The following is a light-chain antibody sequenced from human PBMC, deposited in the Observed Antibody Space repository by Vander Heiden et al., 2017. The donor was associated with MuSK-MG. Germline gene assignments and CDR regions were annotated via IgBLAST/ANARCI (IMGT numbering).Light chain of an antibody. Sequence: DIQMTQSPSTLSASLGDRVTITCRASQSISIWVAWHQQKPGKAPKLLIYKASNLESGVPSRFSGSGSGTEFTLTISSLQPDDLASYYCQKYQTSSTAFGQGTKVEIK. CDR3: QKYQTSSTA. J-gene: IGKJ1*01. CDR2: KAS. V-gene: IGKV1-5*03. CDR1: QSISIW.